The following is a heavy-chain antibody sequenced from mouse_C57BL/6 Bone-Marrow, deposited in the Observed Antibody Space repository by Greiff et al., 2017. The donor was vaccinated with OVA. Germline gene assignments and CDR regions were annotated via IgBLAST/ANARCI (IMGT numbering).Heavy chain of an antibody. CDR3: ARSETTSHFDY. J-gene: IGHJ2*01. D-gene: IGHD1-1*01. CDR1: GYTFTSYW. V-gene: IGHV1-74*01. CDR2: IHPADSDT. Sequence: QVQLQQPGAELVKPGASVKVSCKASGYTFTSYWMHWVKQRPGQGLEWIGRIHPADSDTNYNEKFKGKATLTVDKSSSTAYMQLSSLTSEDSAVDYCARSETTSHFDYWGQGTTLTVSS.